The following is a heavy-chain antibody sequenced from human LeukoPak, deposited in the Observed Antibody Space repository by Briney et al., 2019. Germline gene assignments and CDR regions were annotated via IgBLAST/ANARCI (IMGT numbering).Heavy chain of an antibody. CDR1: GFTFSTYV. D-gene: IGHD6-19*01. V-gene: IGHV3-30*03. CDR2: LSYDGSAK. CDR3: ARDVYSSGWYYFDY. Sequence: GGSLRLSCAASGFTFSTYVMHWVRQTPGKGLEWVAVLSYDGSAKYYADSVKGRFTISRDNSKNTLYLQMNSLRAEDTAVYYCARDVYSSGWYYFDYWGQGTLVTVSS. J-gene: IGHJ4*02.